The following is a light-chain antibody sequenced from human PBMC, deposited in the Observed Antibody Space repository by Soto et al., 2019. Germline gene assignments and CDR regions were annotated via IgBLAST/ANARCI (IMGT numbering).Light chain of an antibody. Sequence: QSALTQPASVSGSPGQSITISCTGTSSDVGGYNYVSWYQQHPGKAPQLMIYDVSNRPSGVSDRFSGSKSGNTASLTISGLQAEDEADYYCCSYAGTSTHTVFGGGTQLTVL. V-gene: IGLV2-14*01. J-gene: IGLJ7*01. CDR3: CSYAGTSTHTV. CDR2: DVS. CDR1: SSDVGGYNY.